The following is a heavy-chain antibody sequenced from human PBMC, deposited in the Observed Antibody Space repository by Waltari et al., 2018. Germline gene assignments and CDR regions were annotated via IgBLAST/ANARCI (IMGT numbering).Heavy chain of an antibody. CDR3: ARATNNWTAYYYGMDV. Sequence: VSCKASGGTFSSYAISWVRQAPGQGLEWMGGIIPIFGTANYAQKFQGRVTITADESTSTAYMELSSLRSEDTAVYYCARATNNWTAYYYGMDVWGQGTTVTVSS. D-gene: IGHD1-20*01. CDR1: GGTFSSYA. V-gene: IGHV1-69*01. J-gene: IGHJ6*02. CDR2: IIPIFGTA.